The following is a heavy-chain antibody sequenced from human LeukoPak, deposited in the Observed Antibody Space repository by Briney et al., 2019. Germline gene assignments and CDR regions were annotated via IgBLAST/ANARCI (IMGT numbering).Heavy chain of an antibody. V-gene: IGHV4-34*01. Sequence: SETLSLTCAVYGGSFSGYYWSWIRQPPGKGLEWIGEINHSGSTNYNPSLKSRVTISVDTSKNQFSLKLSSVTAADTAVYYCARVWNYFDYWGQGTTVTVSS. CDR2: INHSGST. CDR1: GGSFSGYY. J-gene: IGHJ4*03. D-gene: IGHD1-1*01. CDR3: ARVWNYFDY.